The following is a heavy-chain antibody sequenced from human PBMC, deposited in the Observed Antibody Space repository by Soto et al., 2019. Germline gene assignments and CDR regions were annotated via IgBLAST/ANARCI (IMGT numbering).Heavy chain of an antibody. D-gene: IGHD3-10*01. J-gene: IGHJ4*02. CDR2: IGVGGGDR. V-gene: IGHV3-23*01. CDR3: ARVRFGELV. Sequence: EVQLLESGGGLVQPGGSLRLSCAASGFTFSSYAMSWVRQAPGKGLEWVSIIGVGGGDRYYPASVKGRFTISRDNSRDTLYLEMNSLRDEDTAVYYCARVRFGELVWGQGPLVTVSS. CDR1: GFTFSSYA.